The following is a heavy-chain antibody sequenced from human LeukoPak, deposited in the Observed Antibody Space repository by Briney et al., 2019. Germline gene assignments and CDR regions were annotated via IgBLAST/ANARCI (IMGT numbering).Heavy chain of an antibody. D-gene: IGHD3-10*01. V-gene: IGHV3-23*01. CDR1: AFTFSSYA. Sequence: GGFLRLSCAASAFTFSSYAMSWVRQAPGKGLEWGSAISGSGGSTYYADSVKGRFTISRDNSKNTLYLQMNSLRAEDTAVYYCAKVLGYGSGSYLDYWGQGTLVTVSS. CDR3: AKVLGYGSGSYLDY. CDR2: ISGSGGST. J-gene: IGHJ4*02.